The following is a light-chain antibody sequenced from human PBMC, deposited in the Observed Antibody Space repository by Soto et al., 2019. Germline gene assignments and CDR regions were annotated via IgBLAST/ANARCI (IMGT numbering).Light chain of an antibody. CDR2: AAS. CDR3: QQTYSTPLT. CDR1: HSISTY. Sequence: DIQMTQSPSSLSASVGGRVAISCRASHSISTYLNWYQQRPGKAPKLLIYAASSLQSGVPSRFSGSGSGTDFTLTISSLQPEDFATYYCQQTYSTPLTFGGGTKVEIK. J-gene: IGKJ4*01. V-gene: IGKV1-39*01.